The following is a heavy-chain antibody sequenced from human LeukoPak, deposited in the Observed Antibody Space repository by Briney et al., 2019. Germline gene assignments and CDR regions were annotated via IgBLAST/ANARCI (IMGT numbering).Heavy chain of an antibody. CDR2: ISSSGSTI. J-gene: IGHJ5*02. D-gene: IGHD1-26*01. CDR3: ARDLSIMGFNWFDP. CDR1: GFTFSSYE. Sequence: GGSLRLSCAASGFTFSSYEMNWVRQAPGKGLEWVSYISSSGSTIYYADSVKGRFTISRDNAKNSLYLQMNSLIAEDTAVYYCARDLSIMGFNWFDPWGQGTLVTVSS. V-gene: IGHV3-48*03.